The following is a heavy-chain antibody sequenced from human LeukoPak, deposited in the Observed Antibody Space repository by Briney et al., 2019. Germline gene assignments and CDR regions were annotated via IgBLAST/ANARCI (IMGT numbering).Heavy chain of an antibody. CDR3: ARGINMMIVAPGY. J-gene: IGHJ4*02. V-gene: IGHV3-53*01. Sequence: PGGSLRLSCAASGFTVNNNYMTWVRQAPGKGLEWVSVLYSNSITYYADSVKGRFTISRDSSKNTLYLQMNSLRAEDTAVYYCARGINMMIVAPGYWGQGTLVTAPS. CDR2: LYSNSIT. D-gene: IGHD3-22*01. CDR1: GFTVNNNY.